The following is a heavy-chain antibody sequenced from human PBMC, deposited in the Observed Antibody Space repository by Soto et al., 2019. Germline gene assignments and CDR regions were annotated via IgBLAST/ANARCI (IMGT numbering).Heavy chain of an antibody. V-gene: IGHV1-8*01. CDR1: GYTFTSYD. J-gene: IGHJ6*02. D-gene: IGHD4-17*01. Sequence: ASVKVSCKASGYTFTSYDINWVRQATGQGLEWMGWMNPNSGNTGYAQKFQGRVTMTRNTSISTAYMELSSLRSEDTAVYYCARGQRDYGDYYYYYCYGMDVWGRGTTVTVSS. CDR2: MNPNSGNT. CDR3: ARGQRDYGDYYYYYCYGMDV.